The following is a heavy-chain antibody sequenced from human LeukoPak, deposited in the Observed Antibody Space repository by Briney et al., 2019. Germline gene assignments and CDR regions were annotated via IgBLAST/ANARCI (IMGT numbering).Heavy chain of an antibody. CDR1: GYSLTELS. CDR2: FDPEEGKT. CDR3: ATLKYYYGSESSDYYYGMDV. V-gene: IGHV1-24*01. J-gene: IGHJ6*02. Sequence: GASVKVSCKVAGYSLTELSIHWVRQAPGRGLEWMGGFDPEEGKTIYAEKFQGRVALTEDRSADTAYMELSSLRSDDTAVYYCATLKYYYGSESSDYYYGMDVWGQGTTVTVSS. D-gene: IGHD3-10*01.